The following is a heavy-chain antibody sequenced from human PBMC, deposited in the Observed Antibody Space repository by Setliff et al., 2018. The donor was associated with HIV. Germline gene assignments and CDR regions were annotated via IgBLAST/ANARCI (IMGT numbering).Heavy chain of an antibody. V-gene: IGHV4-39*02. CDR2: ISHSGIT. D-gene: IGHD3-22*01. J-gene: IGHJ3*02. Sequence: PSETLSLTCIVSGVSTISSSSSYYWGWIRQPPGKGLEWIGYISHSGITYYNPSLKSRVTISVDTSKNHFSLRLSSVTAADTAVYYCVRVSSSGYYGEGAFDIWGQGTVVTVSS. CDR3: VRVSSSGYYGEGAFDI. CDR1: GVSTISSSSSYY.